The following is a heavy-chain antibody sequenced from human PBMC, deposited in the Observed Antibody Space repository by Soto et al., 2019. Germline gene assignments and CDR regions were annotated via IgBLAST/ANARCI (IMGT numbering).Heavy chain of an antibody. CDR3: VRKYPGTRPFDY. D-gene: IGHD2-2*01. CDR2: IGGSGATT. CDR1: GFTFSTYG. J-gene: IGHJ4*01. Sequence: GGSLRLSCAASGFTFSTYGMSWVRQAPGKGLEWVSAIGGSGATTYYTDSVKGRFTISRDNSRTTLYLQMNSLRVEDTALYYCVRKYPGTRPFDYWGQGTLVTVSS. V-gene: IGHV3-23*01.